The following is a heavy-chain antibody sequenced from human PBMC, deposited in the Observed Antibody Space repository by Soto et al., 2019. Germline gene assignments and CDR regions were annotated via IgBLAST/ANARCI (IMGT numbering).Heavy chain of an antibody. CDR1: EDIVSSNNAA. CDR3: ARGSSSSVAFDI. Sequence: SQTLSLTCAISEDIVSSNNAAWNWIRQSPSRGLEWLGRTYYRSKWYNDYAVSVKSRIAINPDTSKNQFSLQLNSVTPEDTAVYYCARGSSSSVAFDIWGQGTMVTVSS. V-gene: IGHV6-1*01. J-gene: IGHJ3*02. CDR2: TYYRSKWYN. D-gene: IGHD6-6*01.